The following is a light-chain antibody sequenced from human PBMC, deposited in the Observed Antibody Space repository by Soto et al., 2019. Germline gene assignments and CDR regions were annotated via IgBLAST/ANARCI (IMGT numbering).Light chain of an antibody. J-gene: IGLJ2*01. CDR1: NSNIGYNY. CDR3: GTWDSSLSAVV. Sequence: QSVLTQPPSVSAAPGQTVTISCSGSNSNIGYNYVSWYQQLPGTAPKLLIYDNNERPSGIPDRFSGSKSGTSATLGITGLQTGDEADYYCGTWDSSLSAVVFGGGTQLTVL. V-gene: IGLV1-51*01. CDR2: DNN.